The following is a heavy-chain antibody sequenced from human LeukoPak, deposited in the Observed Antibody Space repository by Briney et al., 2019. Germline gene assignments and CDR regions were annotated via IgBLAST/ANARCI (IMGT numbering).Heavy chain of an antibody. CDR1: GFTFSSYG. D-gene: IGHD2-2*01. CDR2: ISYDGSNK. Sequence: GGSLRLSCAASGFTFSSYGMHWVRQAPGKGLEWVAVISYDGSNKYYADSVKGRFTISRDNSKNTLYLQMNSLRAEDTAVYYCARGVGKYQLLAFDCWGQGTLVTVSS. J-gene: IGHJ4*02. V-gene: IGHV3-30*03. CDR3: ARGVGKYQLLAFDC.